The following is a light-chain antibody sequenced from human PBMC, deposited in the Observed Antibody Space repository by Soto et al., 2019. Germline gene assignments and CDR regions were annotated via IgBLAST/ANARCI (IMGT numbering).Light chain of an antibody. CDR1: ISDVGGYNY. J-gene: IGLJ3*02. CDR2: AVS. CDR3: SSYTSSSTLV. Sequence: QSVLTQPASVSGSPGQSITISCTGTISDVGGYNYVSWYQQHPGKAPKLMIYAVSDRASGVSIRFSGSKSGNTASLTISGLQAEDEADYYCSSYTSSSTLVFGGGTKVTVL. V-gene: IGLV2-14*01.